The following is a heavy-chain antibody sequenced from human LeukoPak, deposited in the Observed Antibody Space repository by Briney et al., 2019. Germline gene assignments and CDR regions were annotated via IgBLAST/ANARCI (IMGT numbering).Heavy chain of an antibody. V-gene: IGHV4-39*07. D-gene: IGHD2-15*01. J-gene: IGHJ4*02. CDR1: GGSISSSSYY. Sequence: PSETLSLTCTVSGGSISSSSYYWGWIRQPPGKGLEWIGSIYYSGSTYYNPSLKSRVTISVDTSKNQFSLKLSSVTAADTAVYYCARDVWGVVGYWGQGTLVTVSS. CDR2: IYYSGST. CDR3: ARDVWGVVGY.